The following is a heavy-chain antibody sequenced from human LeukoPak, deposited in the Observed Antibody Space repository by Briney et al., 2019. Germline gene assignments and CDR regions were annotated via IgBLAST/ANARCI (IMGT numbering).Heavy chain of an antibody. D-gene: IGHD1-26*01. Sequence: GGSLRLSCAASGFTFSSYSMNWVRQAPGKGLEWVSSISSSSSYIYYADSVKGRFTISRDNAKNSLYLQMNSLRAEDTAVYYCAKNGQSGFSFDPWGQGTLVTVSS. CDR3: AKNGQSGFSFDP. CDR2: ISSSSSYI. CDR1: GFTFSSYS. V-gene: IGHV3-21*01. J-gene: IGHJ5*02.